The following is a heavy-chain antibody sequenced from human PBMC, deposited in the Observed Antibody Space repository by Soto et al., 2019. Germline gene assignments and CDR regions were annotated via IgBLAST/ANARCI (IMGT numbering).Heavy chain of an antibody. CDR2: IYYSGST. J-gene: IGHJ3*02. CDR1: GGSISSGDYY. V-gene: IGHV4-30-4*01. CDR3: ARDRAPRAFDI. Sequence: SETLSLTCTVSGGSISSGDYYWCWIRQPPGKGLEWIGYIYYSGSTYYNPSLKSRVTISVDTSKNQFSLKLSSVTAADTAVYYCARDRAPRAFDIWGQGTMVTVSS. D-gene: IGHD3-10*01.